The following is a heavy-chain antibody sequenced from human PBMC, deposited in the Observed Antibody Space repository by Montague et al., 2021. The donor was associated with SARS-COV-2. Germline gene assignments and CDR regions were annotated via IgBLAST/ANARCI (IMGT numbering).Heavy chain of an antibody. D-gene: IGHD1-26*01. CDR2: IFWDDDK. CDR3: AHKVKWEPYYFDY. V-gene: IGHV2-5*02. CDR1: GFSLSTSGEG. Sequence: PALVKPTQTLTLTCTVSGFSLSTSGEGVGWIRQPPGKALEWLALIFWDDDKRYSPSLKNRDTITKDTSKNQVVLRMTNMDPLDTATYYCAHKVKWEPYYFDYWGQGTLVTVSS. J-gene: IGHJ4*02.